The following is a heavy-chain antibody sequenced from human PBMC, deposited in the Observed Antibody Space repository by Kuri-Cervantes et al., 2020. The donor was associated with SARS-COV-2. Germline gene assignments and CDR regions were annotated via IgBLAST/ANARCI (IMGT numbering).Heavy chain of an antibody. D-gene: IGHD2-2*01. CDR2: IKSKTDGGTT. V-gene: IGHV3-15*01. CDR3: TTERLGYCSSTSCRGGVFDY. J-gene: IGHJ4*02. CDR1: GFTFSNAW. Sequence: GESLKISCAASGFTFSNAWMSWVRQAPGKELEWVGRIKSKTDGGTTDYAAPVKGRFTISRDDSKNTLYLQMNSLKTEDTAVYYCTTERLGYCSSTSCRGGVFDYWGQGTLVTVSS.